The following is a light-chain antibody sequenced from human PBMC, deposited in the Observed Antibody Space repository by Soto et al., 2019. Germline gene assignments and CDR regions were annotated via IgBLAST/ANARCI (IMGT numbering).Light chain of an antibody. CDR3: SSYTSSSTRV. CDR2: EVS. CDR1: ISDVGGYNY. Sequence: QSALTQPSSRSGSPGQSITISCTGTISDVGGYNYVSWYQQHPGKAPKLMIYEVSNRPSGVSNRFSGSKSGNTASLTISGLQAEDAADYYCSSYTSSSTRVFGTGTKVTVL. V-gene: IGLV2-14*01. J-gene: IGLJ1*01.